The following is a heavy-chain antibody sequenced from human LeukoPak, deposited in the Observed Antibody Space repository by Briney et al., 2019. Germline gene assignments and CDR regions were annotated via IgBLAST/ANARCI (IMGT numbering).Heavy chain of an antibody. CDR1: GFTFSSNW. CDR2: INRDGSDI. CDR3: SRGIYCFDF. J-gene: IGHJ5*01. Sequence: PGGSLRLSCAASGFTFSSNWMHWVRQAPGKGLVWVSRINRDGSDISYADSVKGRFTISRDNAKNTLYLQMNSLRAEDTAVYYCSRGIYCFDFWGQGTLVTVSS. D-gene: IGHD3-10*01. V-gene: IGHV3-74*01.